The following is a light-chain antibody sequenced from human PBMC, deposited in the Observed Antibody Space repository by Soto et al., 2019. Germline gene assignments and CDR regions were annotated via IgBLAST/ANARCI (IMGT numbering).Light chain of an antibody. CDR3: QQLNSYLLT. CDR1: QGISSY. J-gene: IGKJ4*01. V-gene: IGKV1-9*01. CDR2: AAS. Sequence: DIQLTQSPSFLSASVGDRVTITCRASQGISSYLAWYQQKPGKDPKLLIYAASTLQSGVPSRFSGSGSGTEFTLTISSLQPEDFATSYCQQLNSYLLTFGGGTKVEIK.